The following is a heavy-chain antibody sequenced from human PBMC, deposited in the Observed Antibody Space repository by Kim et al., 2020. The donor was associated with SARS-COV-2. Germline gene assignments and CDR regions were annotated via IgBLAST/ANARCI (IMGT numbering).Heavy chain of an antibody. CDR2: VYYSGST. CDR3: ARNDAERDY. Sequence: SETLSLTCIVSGGSINSGHYYWSWIRQHPVKGLEWIGYVYYSGSTYYNPSLKSRITISIDMSKNQFSLNVSSVTAADTAMYYCARNDAERDYWGQGTLVTVSS. D-gene: IGHD1-1*01. CDR1: GGSINSGHYY. V-gene: IGHV4-31*03. J-gene: IGHJ4*02.